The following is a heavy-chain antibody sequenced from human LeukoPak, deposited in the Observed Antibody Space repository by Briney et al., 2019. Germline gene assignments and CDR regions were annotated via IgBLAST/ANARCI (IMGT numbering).Heavy chain of an antibody. V-gene: IGHV1-2*02. D-gene: IGHD6-13*01. CDR3: ARDGEVGSSSWYDGGY. CDR2: INPNSGGT. J-gene: IGHJ4*02. Sequence: PVASVKVSCKASGYTFTGYYMHWVRQAPGQGLEWMGWINPNSGGTNYAQKFQGRVTMTRDTSISTAYMELSRLRSDDTAVYYCARDGEVGSSSWYDGGYWGQGTLVTVSS. CDR1: GYTFTGYY.